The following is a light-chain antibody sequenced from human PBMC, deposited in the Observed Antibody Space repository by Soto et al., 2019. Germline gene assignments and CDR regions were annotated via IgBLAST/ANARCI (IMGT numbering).Light chain of an antibody. J-gene: IGKJ1*01. Sequence: IHMTQSPSSLSASVGDRITITCRAGQSIFSSLNWYQQKPGKVPKLLIYAASSLQSGVPSRFSGSGSGTDFTLTISSLQPEDFETYYCQQSYSNPRTFGQGTKVDNK. CDR3: QQSYSNPRT. V-gene: IGKV1-39*01. CDR2: AAS. CDR1: QSIFSS.